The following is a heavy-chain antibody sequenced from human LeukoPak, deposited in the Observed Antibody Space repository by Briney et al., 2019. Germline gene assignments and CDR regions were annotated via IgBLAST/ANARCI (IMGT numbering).Heavy chain of an antibody. J-gene: IGHJ1*01. D-gene: IGHD6-19*01. CDR1: GSTVSSYS. V-gene: IGHV3-23*01. CDR2: ISGSGGST. CDR3: ATQPPSAWLVRFYFQH. Sequence: GRSLRPSCPASGSTVSSYSMSWVRQAPGKGLEWVTSISGSGGSTYYAASVTGRFTISRDNSKNTLYLQINSLRAEDTAVYYCATQPPSAWLVRFYFQHWGQGTLVTVSS.